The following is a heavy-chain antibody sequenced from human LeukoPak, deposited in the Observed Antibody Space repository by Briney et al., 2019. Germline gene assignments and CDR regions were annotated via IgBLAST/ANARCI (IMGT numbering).Heavy chain of an antibody. D-gene: IGHD3-10*01. V-gene: IGHV3-11*01. Sequence: GGSLRLSCAASGFTFSDYYMSWIRQAPGKGLEWVSYISSSGSTIYYADSVKGRFTISRDNAKNSLYLQMNSLRAEDTAVYYCARYCFTMVQGAISQWFDPWGQGTLVTVSS. CDR3: ARYCFTMVQGAISQWFDP. J-gene: IGHJ5*02. CDR2: ISSSGSTI. CDR1: GFTFSDYY.